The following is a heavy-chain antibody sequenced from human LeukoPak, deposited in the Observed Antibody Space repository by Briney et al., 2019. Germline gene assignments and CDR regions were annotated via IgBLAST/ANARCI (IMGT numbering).Heavy chain of an antibody. V-gene: IGHV1-58*01. CDR2: IVVGSGNT. CDR3: AAAYDILTGYHRYYFDY. J-gene: IGHJ4*02. Sequence: GASVKVSCKASGFTFTSSAVQWMRQARGQRLEWKGWIVVGSGNTNYAQKFQERVTITRDMSTSTAYMELSSLRSEDTAVYYCAAAYDILTGYHRYYFDYWGQGTLVTVSS. D-gene: IGHD3-9*01. CDR1: GFTFTSSA.